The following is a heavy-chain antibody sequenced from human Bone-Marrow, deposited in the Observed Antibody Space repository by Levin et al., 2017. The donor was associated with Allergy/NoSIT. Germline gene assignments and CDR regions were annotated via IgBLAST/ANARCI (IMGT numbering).Heavy chain of an antibody. V-gene: IGHV3-72*01. CDR2: IRNRANGYTT. CDR3: ARAGSCGGGSCSWNFGP. CDR1: GFSFSDYY. D-gene: IGHD2-15*01. Sequence: GGSLRLSCAASGFSFSDYYMDWLRQAPGKGLEWVGRIRNRANGYTTEYAASVKGRFTISGDESKNSVSLQMNSLKTEDTAVYYCARAGSCGGGSCSWNFGPWGRGTLVTVSS. J-gene: IGHJ2*01.